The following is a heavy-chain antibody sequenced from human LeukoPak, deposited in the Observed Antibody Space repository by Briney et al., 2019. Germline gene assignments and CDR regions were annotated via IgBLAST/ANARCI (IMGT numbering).Heavy chain of an antibody. V-gene: IGHV3-21*01. D-gene: IGHD6-19*01. CDR3: ARATAVAGSSRDYFDY. CDR1: GFTFSSYS. CDR2: ISSSSSYI. J-gene: IGHJ4*02. Sequence: GGSLRLSCAASGFTFSSYSMNWVRQAPGKGLEWVSSISSSSSYIYYADSVKGRFTISRDNAKNSLYLQMNSLRAEDTAVYYCARATAVAGSSRDYFDYWGQGTLVTVSS.